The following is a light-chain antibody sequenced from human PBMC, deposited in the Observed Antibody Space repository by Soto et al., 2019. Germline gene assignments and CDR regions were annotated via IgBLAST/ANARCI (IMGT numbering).Light chain of an antibody. CDR1: PRVSSSY. CDR2: GAS. V-gene: IGKV3-20*01. J-gene: IGKJ1*01. Sequence: EIVLTQSPGTLTFSPGERATISCGASPRVSSSYLAWDQQKPGQAPMLLIYGASSRATGIPDKSSGSGSGTAFTRTISRLEPEDFAVYYCQQYGSSSWTFGQGTKEDIK. CDR3: QQYGSSSWT.